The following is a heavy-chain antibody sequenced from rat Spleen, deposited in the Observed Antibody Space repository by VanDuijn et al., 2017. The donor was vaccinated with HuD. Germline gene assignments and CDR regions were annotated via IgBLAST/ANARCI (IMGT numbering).Heavy chain of an antibody. CDR1: GFTFSHYG. CDR2: LSYDGHTT. CDR3: ARRHYGYTDYFDY. Sequence: EVQLVESGGDLVQPGRSLKLTCAASGFTFSHYGMAWVRQAPTKGLEWVATLSYDGHTTYYRYSVKGRFTISRDIAKSPLYLQMDSLGSEDTATYYCARRHYGYTDYFDYWGQGVMVTVSS. D-gene: IGHD1-11*01. V-gene: IGHV5-29*01. J-gene: IGHJ2*01.